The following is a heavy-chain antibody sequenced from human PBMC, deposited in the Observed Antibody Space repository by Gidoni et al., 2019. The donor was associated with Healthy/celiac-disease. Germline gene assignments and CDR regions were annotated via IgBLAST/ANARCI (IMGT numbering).Heavy chain of an antibody. V-gene: IGHV3-30*18. J-gene: IGHJ4*02. CDR1: GFTLSSDG. CDR3: AKDNRVIVVDTYYFDY. Sequence: QVQLVESGGGVVQPGRSLRLSCAASGFTLSSDGIHWVRQAPGKGLEWVAVISYNGSNKYYADSVKGRFTISRDNSKNTLYLQMNSLRAEDTAVYYCAKDNRVIVVDTYYFDYWGQGTLVTVSS. D-gene: IGHD3-22*01. CDR2: ISYNGSNK.